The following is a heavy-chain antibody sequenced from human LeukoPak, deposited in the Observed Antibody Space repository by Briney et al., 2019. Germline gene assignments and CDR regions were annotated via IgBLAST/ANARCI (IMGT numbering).Heavy chain of an antibody. CDR3: ARDVAVPAFDAFDI. CDR1: GGSISSGSYY. CDR2: IYTSGST. J-gene: IGHJ3*02. Sequence: SETLSLTCTVSGGSISSGSYYWSWIRQPAGKGLEWIGRIYTSGSTNYNPSLKSRVTISVDTSKNQFSLKLSSVTAADTAVYYCARDVAVPAFDAFDIWGQGTMVTVSS. V-gene: IGHV4-61*02. D-gene: IGHD2-2*01.